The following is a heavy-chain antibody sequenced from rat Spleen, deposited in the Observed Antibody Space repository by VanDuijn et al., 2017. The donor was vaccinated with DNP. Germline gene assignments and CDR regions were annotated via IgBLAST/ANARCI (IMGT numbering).Heavy chain of an antibody. CDR1: GFSFSNYY. J-gene: IGHJ4*01. Sequence: EVHLVESGGGLVQPGRSLKLSCAASGFSFSNYYMAWVRQAPTKGLEWVAFISTDGDTTYYRDSVKGRFTISRDNAKNTLYLQMDSLRSEDTATYYCARHRTISPYYYDMDAWGQGASVTVSS. CDR3: ARHRTISPYYYDMDA. CDR2: ISTDGDTT. V-gene: IGHV5-25*01.